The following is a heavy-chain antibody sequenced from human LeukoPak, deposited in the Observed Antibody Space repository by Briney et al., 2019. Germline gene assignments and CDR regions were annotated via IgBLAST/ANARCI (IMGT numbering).Heavy chain of an antibody. J-gene: IGHJ4*02. D-gene: IGHD3-10*01. Sequence: SETLSLTCAVYGGSFSGYSWNWIRQPPVKGLEWTGEINHSGGTNYNPSLKSRVTISVDTSKKQFSLKLSSVTAADTAVYYCARGVDYYGVWGQGTLVTVSS. V-gene: IGHV4-34*01. CDR1: GGSFSGYS. CDR3: ARGVDYYGV. CDR2: INHSGGT.